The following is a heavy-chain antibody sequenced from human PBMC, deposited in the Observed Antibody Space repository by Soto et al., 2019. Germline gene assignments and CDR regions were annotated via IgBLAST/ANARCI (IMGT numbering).Heavy chain of an antibody. Sequence: QVHLQQWGAGVLKPSETLSLTCAVYGGSLSGSFWSWIRQPPGRGLEWIGEINHSGSTNYGPSLRGRVTISVDTSKNQISLKLRSVSAADTAVYYCVRGRPIWSVVRKFDTYVMDVWGKGTTVTVSS. V-gene: IGHV4-34*02. D-gene: IGHD3-9*01. CDR3: VRGRPIWSVVRKFDTYVMDV. CDR1: GGSLSGSF. J-gene: IGHJ6*04. CDR2: INHSGST.